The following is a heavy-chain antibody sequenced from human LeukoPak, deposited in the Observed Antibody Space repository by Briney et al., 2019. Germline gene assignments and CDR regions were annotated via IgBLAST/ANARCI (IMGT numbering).Heavy chain of an antibody. J-gene: IGHJ4*02. D-gene: IGHD5-12*01. CDR2: IYYSGST. CDR3: ARDWGSGSGYDSPFDY. CDR1: GGSISSSSYY. Sequence: SETLSLTCTVSGGSISSSSYYWGWIRQPPGKGLEWIGSIYYSGSTYYNPSLKSRVTLSVDTSKNQFSLKLSSVTVADTAVYYCARDWGSGSGYDSPFDYWGQGTLVTVSS. V-gene: IGHV4-39*07.